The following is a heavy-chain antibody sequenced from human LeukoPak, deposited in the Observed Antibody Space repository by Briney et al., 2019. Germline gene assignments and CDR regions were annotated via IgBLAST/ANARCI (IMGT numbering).Heavy chain of an antibody. J-gene: IGHJ4*02. Sequence: PGGSLRLSCAASGFTFSSYWMSWVRQAPGKGLEWVSLISWDGGSTYYADSVKGRFTISRDNGKNSLYLQMNSLRAEDTALYYCAKGFYSSGYYPDYWGQGTLVTVSS. V-gene: IGHV3-43D*03. CDR2: ISWDGGST. CDR3: AKGFYSSGYYPDY. CDR1: GFTFSSYW. D-gene: IGHD3-22*01.